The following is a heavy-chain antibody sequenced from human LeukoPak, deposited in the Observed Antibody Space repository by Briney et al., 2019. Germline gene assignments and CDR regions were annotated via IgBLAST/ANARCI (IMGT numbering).Heavy chain of an antibody. J-gene: IGHJ4*02. CDR1: GFXFRSIA. CDR3: AKGQELDDGVFDS. V-gene: IGHV3-23*01. Sequence: GGSLRLSCAAPGFXFRSIAITWVRQAPGKGLEWVSSIRSNGDTTYNADSVKGRFTISRDNSKNTLYLQMNRLRVEDTAIYYCAKGQELDDGVFDSWGQGTLVTVSS. CDR2: IRSNGDTT. D-gene: IGHD1-1*01.